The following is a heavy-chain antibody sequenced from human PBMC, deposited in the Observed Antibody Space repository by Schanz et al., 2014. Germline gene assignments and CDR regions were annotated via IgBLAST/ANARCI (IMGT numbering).Heavy chain of an antibody. J-gene: IGHJ4*02. CDR2: IKKDGSEK. CDR1: AFTFSDYW. CDR3: VREESYYGAGSYRY. Sequence: VQLVESGGGLVQPGGSLRLSCAASAFTFSDYWMTWVRQAPGKGLEWVGNIKKDGSEKYYADSVKGRFTISRDNSKNSVYLQMSSLRADDTSVYHCVREESYYGAGSYRYWGPGTLVTVSS. V-gene: IGHV3-7*01. D-gene: IGHD3-10*01.